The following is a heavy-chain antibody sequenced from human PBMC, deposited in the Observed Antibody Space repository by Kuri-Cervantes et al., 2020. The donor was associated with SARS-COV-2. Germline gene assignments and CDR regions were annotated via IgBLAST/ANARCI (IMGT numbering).Heavy chain of an antibody. J-gene: IGHJ6*03. CDR2: ISYDGSNK. V-gene: IGHV3-30*04. D-gene: IGHD1-26*01. Sequence: GGSLRLSCAASGFTFSSYAMHWVRQAPGKGLEWVAVISYDGSNKYYADSVKGRFTISRDNSKNTLYLQMNSLRAEDTAVYYCARGLLVGATTFYYYMDVWGKGTTVTVSS. CDR3: ARGLLVGATTFYYYMDV. CDR1: GFTFSSYA.